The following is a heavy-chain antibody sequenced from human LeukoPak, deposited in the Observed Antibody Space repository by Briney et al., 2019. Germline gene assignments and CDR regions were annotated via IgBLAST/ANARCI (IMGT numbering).Heavy chain of an antibody. D-gene: IGHD3-16*02. CDR3: AKDTFDDYVWGSYRYTEGNWFDP. CDR2: INPNSGGT. Sequence: ASVKVSCKASGYTFTGYYMHWVRQAPGQGLGWMGWINPNSGGTNYAQKFQGRVTMTRDTSISTAYMELSRLRSDDTAVYYCAKDTFDDYVWGSYRYTEGNWFDPWGQGTLVTVSS. V-gene: IGHV1-2*02. J-gene: IGHJ5*02. CDR1: GYTFTGYY.